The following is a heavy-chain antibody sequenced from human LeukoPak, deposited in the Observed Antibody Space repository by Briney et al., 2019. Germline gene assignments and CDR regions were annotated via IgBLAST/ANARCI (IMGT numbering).Heavy chain of an antibody. V-gene: IGHV3-48*02. J-gene: IGHJ4*02. CDR2: VSTSSNNK. CDR3: ARGSCSSTSCYGGVFDY. CDR1: GFTFSSNS. Sequence: GGSLRLSYAAPGFTFSSNSMNWVRQDPGKGQQWISHVSTSSNNKYYADSVTGRFTISRDDAKKSLYLQMNSLRDEDTAVYYCARGSCSSTSCYGGVFDYWGQGTLVTVSS. D-gene: IGHD2-2*01.